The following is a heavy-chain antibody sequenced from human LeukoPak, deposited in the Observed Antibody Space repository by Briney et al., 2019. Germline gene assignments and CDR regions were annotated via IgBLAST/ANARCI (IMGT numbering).Heavy chain of an antibody. D-gene: IGHD2-2*01. CDR1: GGSISSYY. Sequence: SETLSLTCTVSGGSISSYYWSWIRQPPGKGLEWIGYIYHSGSTYYNPSLKSRVTISVDRSKNQFSLKLSSVTAADTAVYYCARDEAYCSSTSCPPNAFDIWGQGTMVTVSS. V-gene: IGHV4-59*12. J-gene: IGHJ3*02. CDR2: IYHSGST. CDR3: ARDEAYCSSTSCPPNAFDI.